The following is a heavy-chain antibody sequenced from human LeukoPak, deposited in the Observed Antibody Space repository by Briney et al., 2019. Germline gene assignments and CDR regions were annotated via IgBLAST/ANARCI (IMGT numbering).Heavy chain of an antibody. CDR2: IYYSGST. V-gene: IGHV4-59*12. CDR3: ARRHYYDSSGYRAWDY. CDR1: GGSISSYY. J-gene: IGHJ4*02. D-gene: IGHD3-22*01. Sequence: SETLSLTCTVSGGSISSYYWSWIRQPPGKGLEWIGYIYYSGSTNYNPSLKSRVTISVDTSKNQFSLKLSSVTAADTAVYYCARRHYYDSSGYRAWDYWGQGTLVTVSS.